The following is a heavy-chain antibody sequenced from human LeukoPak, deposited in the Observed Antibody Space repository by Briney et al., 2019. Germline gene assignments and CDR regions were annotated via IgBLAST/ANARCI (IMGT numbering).Heavy chain of an antibody. Sequence: GGSLRLSCAASGFTFSSYWMSWVRQAPRKGLEWVANIKKAGSEKYYVDSVKGRFTISRDNAKKSLYLQMNSLGAEDTAVYYCARHLSGITGYTYGRGIDYWGQGTLLTVSS. CDR1: GFTFSSYW. D-gene: IGHD5-18*01. CDR3: ARHLSGITGYTYGRGIDY. V-gene: IGHV3-7*01. J-gene: IGHJ4*02. CDR2: IKKAGSEK.